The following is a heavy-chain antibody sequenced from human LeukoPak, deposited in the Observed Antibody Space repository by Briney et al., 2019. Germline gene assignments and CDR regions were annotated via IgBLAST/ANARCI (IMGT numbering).Heavy chain of an antibody. Sequence: GGSLRLSCAASGFTFSSYSMNWVRQAPGKGLQWVSCISSSSSYIYYADSVKGRFTIPRDNAKNSLYLQMNSLRSEDTAVYYCARDEYCSGGSCYRGGNWFDPWGQGTLVNVSS. CDR2: ISSSSSYI. V-gene: IGHV3-21*01. CDR1: GFTFSSYS. J-gene: IGHJ5*02. D-gene: IGHD2-15*01. CDR3: ARDEYCSGGSCYRGGNWFDP.